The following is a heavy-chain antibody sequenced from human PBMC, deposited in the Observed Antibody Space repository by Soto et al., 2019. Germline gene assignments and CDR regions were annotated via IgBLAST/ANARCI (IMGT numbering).Heavy chain of an antibody. CDR2: INNRGGVP. Sequence: GGSLRLSCAVSGFSLSSYTMGWVRQAPGKGLQWVGAINNRGGVPVYADSVRGRFTISRDNDRNTLFLQMDSLRVEDTAVYYCAKALRASAYDYWGQGTLVTVSS. CDR3: AKALRASAYDY. V-gene: IGHV3-23*01. CDR1: GFSLSSYT. J-gene: IGHJ4*02. D-gene: IGHD6-25*01.